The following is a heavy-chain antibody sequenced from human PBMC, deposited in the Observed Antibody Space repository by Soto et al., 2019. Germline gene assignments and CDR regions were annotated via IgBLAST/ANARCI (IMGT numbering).Heavy chain of an antibody. Sequence: SFKASFYSFTPSFITWVRQAPGQGLEWMGWISTYNGNTNYAQKLQDRVTLTTDTSTSTAYMELRSLRSDDTAVYYCARRLYGDYDYWGQGTLVTVSS. CDR3: ARRLYGDYDY. CDR1: FYSFTPSF. J-gene: IGHJ4*02. CDR2: ISTYNGNT. V-gene: IGHV1-18*01. D-gene: IGHD4-17*01.